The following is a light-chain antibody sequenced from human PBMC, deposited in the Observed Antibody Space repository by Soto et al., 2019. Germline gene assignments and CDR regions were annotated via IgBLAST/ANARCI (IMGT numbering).Light chain of an antibody. Sequence: IVLTQSPITLTLSPCKRSTPSCRGGQRVSNSYIGWYAQNPRQAPRLLIYGVSSAASGKTDRFSGSGCGTSFTHTIITLEPEESAVYYCHQYGRYPPITFGQGTKVDIK. V-gene: IGKV3-20*01. CDR3: HQYGRYPPIT. J-gene: IGKJ1*01. CDR2: GVS. CDR1: QRVSNSY.